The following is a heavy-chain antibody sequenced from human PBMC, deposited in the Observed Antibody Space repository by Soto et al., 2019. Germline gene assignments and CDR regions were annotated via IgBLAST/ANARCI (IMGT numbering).Heavy chain of an antibody. CDR1: GGTFSSYA. J-gene: IGHJ6*02. V-gene: IGHV1-69*12. CDR3: ASPPSSSRYYYGMDV. D-gene: IGHD6-13*01. CDR2: IIPIFATA. Sequence: QVQLVQSGAEVKKPGSSVKVSCKASGGTFSSYAISWVRQAPGQGLEWMGGIIPIFATANYAQKFQGRVTITADESTSTAYMELSSLRSEETAVYYCASPPSSSRYYYGMDVWGQGTTVTVSS.